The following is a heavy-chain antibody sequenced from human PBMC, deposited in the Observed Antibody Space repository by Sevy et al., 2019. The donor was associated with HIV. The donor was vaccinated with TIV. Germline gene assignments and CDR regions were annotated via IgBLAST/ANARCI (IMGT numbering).Heavy chain of an antibody. D-gene: IGHD4-17*01. CDR1: GFTFSSYA. CDR2: IGGSGGST. J-gene: IGHJ4*02. Sequence: GGSLRLSCAASGFTFSSYAMSWVRQAPGKELEWVSAIGGSGGSTYYADSVKGRFTISRDNSKNTLYLQMNSLRAEDTAVYYCAKDPRYGTVTTLFDYWGQGTLVTVSS. CDR3: AKDPRYGTVTTLFDY. V-gene: IGHV3-23*01.